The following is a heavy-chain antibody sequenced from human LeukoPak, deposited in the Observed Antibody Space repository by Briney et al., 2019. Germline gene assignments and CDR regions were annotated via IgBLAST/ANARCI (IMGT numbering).Heavy chain of an antibody. Sequence: GGSLRLSCAASGFTFDDYAMHWVRQAPGKGLEWVSGISWNSGNIAYADSVKGRFTISRDNAKNSLYLQMNSLRAEDTALYYCAKDINGVGLGYCTNGVCYTFDYWGQGTLVTVSS. CDR2: ISWNSGNI. CDR3: AKDINGVGLGYCTNGVCYTFDY. CDR1: GFTFDDYA. J-gene: IGHJ4*02. D-gene: IGHD2-8*01. V-gene: IGHV3-9*01.